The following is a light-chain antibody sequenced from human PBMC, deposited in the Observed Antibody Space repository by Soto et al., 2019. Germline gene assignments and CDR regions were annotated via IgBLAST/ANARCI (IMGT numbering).Light chain of an antibody. CDR2: DVT. V-gene: IGLV2-14*03. CDR1: SSDVGGYDH. Sequence: QSVLTQPASVSGSPGQSITISCTGTSSDVGGYDHVSWYQQHPGNAPKLIIYDVTVRPSGISRRFSGSKSYNTASLAVAGLQPADEADYYCSAYTNKDTLLFGGGTKLTVL. CDR3: SAYTNKDTLL. J-gene: IGLJ3*02.